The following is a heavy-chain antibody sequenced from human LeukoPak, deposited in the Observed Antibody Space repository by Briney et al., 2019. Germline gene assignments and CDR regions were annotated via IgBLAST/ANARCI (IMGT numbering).Heavy chain of an antibody. CDR1: GYTFTSYA. D-gene: IGHD1-20*01. CDR2: INTNTGNP. Sequence: GASVKVSCKASGYTFTSYAMNWVRQAPGQGLEWMGWINTNTGNPTYAQGFTGRFVFSLDTSVSTAYLQISSLKAVDTAVYYCARVYNWNGEYGMDVWGQGTTVTVSS. J-gene: IGHJ6*02. CDR3: ARVYNWNGEYGMDV. V-gene: IGHV7-4-1*02.